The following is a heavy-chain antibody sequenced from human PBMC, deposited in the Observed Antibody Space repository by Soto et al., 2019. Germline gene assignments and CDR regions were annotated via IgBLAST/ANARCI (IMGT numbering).Heavy chain of an antibody. D-gene: IGHD3-22*01. CDR1: GDSITSCGCS. CDR3: ARAHYGPSGYYFAS. V-gene: IGHV4-30-2*01. CDR2: IYHTGSD. J-gene: IGHJ4*02. Sequence: QVQLQESGSGLVKPSETLSLTCSVSGDSITSCGCSWSWIRQPPRRGLEGIGYIYHTGSDSYSPSHKGRVTISVDKSKNQFSLSLNSVTAADTAMYFCARAHYGPSGYYFASWGQGSLFTVSS.